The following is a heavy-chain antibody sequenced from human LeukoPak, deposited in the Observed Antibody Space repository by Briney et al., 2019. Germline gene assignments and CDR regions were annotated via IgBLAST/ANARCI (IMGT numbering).Heavy chain of an antibody. CDR1: GFTFSSYS. CDR3: VRDCSGGSCYSEWFDP. V-gene: IGHV3-21*01. Sequence: GVSLRLSCAASGFTFSSYSMNWVRQAPGKGLEWVSSISSSSSYIYYADSVKGRFTISRDNAKNSLYLQMNSLRAEDTAVYYCVRDCSGGSCYSEWFDPWGQGTPVTVSS. D-gene: IGHD2-15*01. CDR2: ISSSSSYI. J-gene: IGHJ5*02.